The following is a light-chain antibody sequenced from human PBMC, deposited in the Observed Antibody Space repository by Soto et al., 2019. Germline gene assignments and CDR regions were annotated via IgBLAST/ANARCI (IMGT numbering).Light chain of an antibody. J-gene: IGKJ1*01. CDR3: QQYNNWPPWT. CDR1: QSVTSN. Sequence: EIVMTQSPATLSVSPGERATLSCRASQSVTSNVAWYQQKPGQAPRLLIYGASTRAPGIPAKFNGSGSGTEFTLTISSLQSEDFAVYYCQQYNNWPPWTFGQGTKVEI. V-gene: IGKV3-15*01. CDR2: GAS.